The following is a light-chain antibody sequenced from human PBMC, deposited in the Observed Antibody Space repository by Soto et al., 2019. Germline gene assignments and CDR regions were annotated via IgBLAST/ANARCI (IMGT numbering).Light chain of an antibody. J-gene: IGKJ3*01. Sequence: EIVLTQSPGTLSLSPGERATLACRASQSVSSSYLAWYQQKPGQAPRLLIYGASTRATGSPDRFSGSGSETDFTLTISRLEPDDFAVYYCQQYGSSPRFTFGPGTKVDIK. CDR2: GAS. CDR3: QQYGSSPRFT. V-gene: IGKV3-20*01. CDR1: QSVSSSY.